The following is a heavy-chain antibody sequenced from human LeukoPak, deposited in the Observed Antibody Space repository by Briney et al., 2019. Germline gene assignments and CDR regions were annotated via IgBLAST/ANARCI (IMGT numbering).Heavy chain of an antibody. CDR1: GFTFSSYG. V-gene: IGHV3-33*06. J-gene: IGHJ3*02. Sequence: PGRSLRLSCAASGFTFSSYGMHWVRQAPGKGLEWVAVIWYDGSNKYYADSVKGRFTISRDNSKNTLYLQMNSLRAEDTAVYYCAKVAGLQQHLYAFDIWGQGTMVTVSS. CDR3: AKVAGLQQHLYAFDI. D-gene: IGHD6-13*01. CDR2: IWYDGSNK.